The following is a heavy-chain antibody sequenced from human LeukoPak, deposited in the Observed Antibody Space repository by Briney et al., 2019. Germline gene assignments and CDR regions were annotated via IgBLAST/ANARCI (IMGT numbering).Heavy chain of an antibody. CDR2: ISRSGDST. Sequence: PGGSLRLSCAASGFSFSNYGMNWVRQAPGKGLEWVSAISRSGDSTYYAASVKGRFTISRDNSENTLFLQMNSLRADDTAVYYCARDYDFWSGYHDYWGQGTLVTVSS. CDR3: ARDYDFWSGYHDY. CDR1: GFSFSNYG. J-gene: IGHJ4*02. V-gene: IGHV3-23*01. D-gene: IGHD3-3*01.